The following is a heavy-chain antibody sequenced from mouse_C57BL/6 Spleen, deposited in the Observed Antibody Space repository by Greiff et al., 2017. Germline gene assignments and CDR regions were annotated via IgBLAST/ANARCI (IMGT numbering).Heavy chain of an antibody. Sequence: QVQLQQSGPELVKPGASVTISCKASGYAFSSSWMNWVKQRPGKGLEWIGRIYPGDGDPNYNGKFKGKATLTADKSSSTAYMQLSSLTSEDSAVYFCASYYYGSSYYYAMDYWGQGTSVTVSS. V-gene: IGHV1-82*01. D-gene: IGHD1-1*01. CDR3: ASYYYGSSYYYAMDY. CDR1: GYAFSSSW. J-gene: IGHJ4*01. CDR2: IYPGDGDP.